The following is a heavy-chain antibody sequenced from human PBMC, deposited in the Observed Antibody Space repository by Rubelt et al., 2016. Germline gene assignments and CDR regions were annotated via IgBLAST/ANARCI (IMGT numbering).Heavy chain of an antibody. CDR1: GGSLSGYY. CDR3: ARGVVAFTYRYYFDH. J-gene: IGHJ4*02. Sequence: QVQLQQWGAGLLKPSETLSLTCAVYGGSLSGYYWSWIRQPPGKGLEWIGSSYYSGSVYYKPSLKSRVTISVDTSKNQFSLKLNSVTAADTAVYYCARGVVAFTYRYYFDHWGQGTLVTVSS. V-gene: IGHV4-34*01. D-gene: IGHD1-14*01. CDR2: SYYSGSV.